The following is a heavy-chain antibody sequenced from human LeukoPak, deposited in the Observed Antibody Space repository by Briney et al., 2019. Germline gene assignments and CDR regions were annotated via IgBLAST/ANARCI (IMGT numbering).Heavy chain of an antibody. D-gene: IGHD4-17*01. Sequence: SQTLSLTCTVSGGSISSSSYYWGWIRQPPGRGLEWIGSIYYSGSTYYNPSLKSRVTISVDTSKNQFSLKLSSVTAADTALYYCARGDYGDPLAALEAYFVYWGQGTLVTVSS. CDR3: ARGDYGDPLAALEAYFVY. J-gene: IGHJ4*02. CDR1: GGSISSSSYY. CDR2: IYYSGST. V-gene: IGHV4-39*07.